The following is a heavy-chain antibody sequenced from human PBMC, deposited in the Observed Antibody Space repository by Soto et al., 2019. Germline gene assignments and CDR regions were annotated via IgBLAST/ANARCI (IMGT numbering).Heavy chain of an antibody. Sequence: QVQLQESGPGLVKPSETLSLTCTVSGGSISTYYWTWIRQPPGRGLEWIGYVYYSGSTNYNPSLKSRVTISXXXSXNQXXXXXXXXXXXXXXXXXXXXXXXXXXXXXXXXXYDPLDYWGQGTLVTVSS. CDR2: VYYSGST. V-gene: IGHV4-59*01. CDR1: GGSISTYY. J-gene: IGHJ4*02. CDR3: XXXXXXXXXXXXXXXYDPLDY. D-gene: IGHD3-3*01.